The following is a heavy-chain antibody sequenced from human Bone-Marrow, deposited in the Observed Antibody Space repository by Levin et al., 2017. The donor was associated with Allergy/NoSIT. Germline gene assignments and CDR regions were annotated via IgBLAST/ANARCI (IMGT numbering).Heavy chain of an antibody. Sequence: SLKISCAASGFTFDVYSMHWVRQAPGKGLEWVSSISWNSDYIGYADSVKGRLTISRDNAKNVLSLQMNSLRPEDTALYYCAKGGHSSGYWSHALDVWGQGTMLTVSS. CDR1: GFTFDVYS. D-gene: IGHD3-22*01. V-gene: IGHV3-9*01. J-gene: IGHJ3*01. CDR2: ISWNSDYI. CDR3: AKGGHSSGYWSHALDV.